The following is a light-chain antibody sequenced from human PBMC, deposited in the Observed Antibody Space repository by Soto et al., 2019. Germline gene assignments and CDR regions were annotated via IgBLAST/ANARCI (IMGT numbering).Light chain of an antibody. CDR3: SSYAGSNSFL. J-gene: IGLJ3*02. V-gene: IGLV2-8*01. Sequence: QSALTQPASVSGSPGQSITISCTGTSSDVGGYNYVSWYQQHPGKAPKLMIYEVSKRPSGVPDRFSGSKSGNTASLTVSGLQAEDEADYYCSSYAGSNSFLFGGGTKLTVL. CDR2: EVS. CDR1: SSDVGGYNY.